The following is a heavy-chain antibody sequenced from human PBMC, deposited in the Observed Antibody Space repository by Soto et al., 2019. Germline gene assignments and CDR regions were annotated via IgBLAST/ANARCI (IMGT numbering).Heavy chain of an antibody. CDR1: GFSLTTSGMG. Sequence: SGPTLVNPTQTLTLTCTLSGFSLTTSGMGVGWIRQPPGKALEWLALTYWNGDRRYSPSLKSRVTITTDTSKNQVVLTMANMDPVDTATYYCARIKGITYDWIADGMDVWGQGTTVTVSS. V-gene: IGHV2-5*01. CDR2: TYWNGDR. J-gene: IGHJ6*02. CDR3: ARIKGITYDWIADGMDV. D-gene: IGHD1-20*01.